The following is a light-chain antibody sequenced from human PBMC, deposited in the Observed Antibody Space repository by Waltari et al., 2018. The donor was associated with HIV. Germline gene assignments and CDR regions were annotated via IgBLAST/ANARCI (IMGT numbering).Light chain of an antibody. CDR1: QSVSSN. J-gene: IGKJ3*01. Sequence: EIVMTQSPATLSVSPGERATLPCRASQSVSSNLAWYQQKPGQAPRLLVFGASPRATGIPARFSGSGSGTEFTLTISSLQSEDFAVYYCQQYNNWPPEITFGPGTKVDIK. V-gene: IGKV3-15*01. CDR3: QQYNNWPPEIT. CDR2: GAS.